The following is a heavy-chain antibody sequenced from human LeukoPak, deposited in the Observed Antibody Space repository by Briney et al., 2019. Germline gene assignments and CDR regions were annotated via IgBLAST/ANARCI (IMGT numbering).Heavy chain of an antibody. Sequence: ASVKVSCKASGYTFTSYDINWVRQATGQGLEWMGWMNPNSGNTGYAQKFQVRVTITRNNSISTAYMELSSLRSEDTAVYYCARNTYSSSWYTGWNPYYYYYMDVWGKGTTVTISS. V-gene: IGHV1-8*03. J-gene: IGHJ6*03. CDR1: GYTFTSYD. CDR3: ARNTYSSSWYTGWNPYYYYYMDV. D-gene: IGHD6-13*01. CDR2: MNPNSGNT.